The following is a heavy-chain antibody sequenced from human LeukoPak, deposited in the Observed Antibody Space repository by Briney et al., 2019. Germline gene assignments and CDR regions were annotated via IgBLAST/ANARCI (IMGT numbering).Heavy chain of an antibody. J-gene: IGHJ3*02. CDR3: AGSIAAAGLDAFDI. D-gene: IGHD6-13*01. Sequence: ASVTVSCKASGYTFTSYGISWVRQAPGQGLEWMGWISAYNGNTNYAQKLQGRVTMTTDTSTSTAYMELRSLRSDDTAVYYCAGSIAAAGLDAFDIWGQGTMVTVSS. V-gene: IGHV1-18*01. CDR1: GYTFTSYG. CDR2: ISAYNGNT.